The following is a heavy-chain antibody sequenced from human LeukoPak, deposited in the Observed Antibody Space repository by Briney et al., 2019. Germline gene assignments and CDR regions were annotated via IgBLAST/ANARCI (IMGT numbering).Heavy chain of an antibody. D-gene: IGHD1-26*01. CDR1: GDSNTNSLYY. V-gene: IGHV4-61*01. Sequence: PSETLSLTCTVSGDSNTNSLYYWSWIRQPPGKGLEWIGYIYCSGSTNYNPSLKSRVTISVDTSKNQFSLKLSSVTAADTAVYYCARLAVGAHPTWGQGTLVTVSS. J-gene: IGHJ5*02. CDR2: IYCSGST. CDR3: ARLAVGAHPT.